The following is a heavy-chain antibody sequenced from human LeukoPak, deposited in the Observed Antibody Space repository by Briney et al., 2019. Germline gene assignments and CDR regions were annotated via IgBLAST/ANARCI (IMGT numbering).Heavy chain of an antibody. CDR3: ARGFQRLEHWDWLDP. D-gene: IGHD6-25*01. Sequence: ASVKVSCKASGYTFTDYFLHWVRQAPGQRLEWMGWINPNSGDTKYAQKFQGRVTMTRVTSIATAYMELNRLRSDDTAVCYCARGFQRLEHWDWLDPWGQGTLVTVAS. CDR2: INPNSGDT. CDR1: GYTFTDYF. V-gene: IGHV1-2*02. J-gene: IGHJ5*02.